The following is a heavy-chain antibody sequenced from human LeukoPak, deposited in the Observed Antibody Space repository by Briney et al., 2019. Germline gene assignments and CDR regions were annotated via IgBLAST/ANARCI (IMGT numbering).Heavy chain of an antibody. CDR3: ARETRETGSGDHQTDAFDI. D-gene: IGHD2-15*01. J-gene: IGHJ3*02. Sequence: GGSLRLSCAASGFTFSDYWMHWVRQAPGKGLVWPSRINRDASRPSYADSVKGRFTISRDNAKNTLYLQMNSLRVEDTALYYCARETRETGSGDHQTDAFDIWGQGTMVSVSS. V-gene: IGHV3-74*01. CDR2: INRDASRP. CDR1: GFTFSDYW.